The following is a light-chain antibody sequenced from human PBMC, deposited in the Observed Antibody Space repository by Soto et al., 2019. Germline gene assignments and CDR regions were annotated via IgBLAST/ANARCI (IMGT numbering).Light chain of an antibody. V-gene: IGLV4-69*01. CDR3: QTWGTGIVV. Sequence: QLVLTQSPSASASLGASVKLTCTLSSGHSSYAIAWHQQQPEKGPRYLMKVSSDGSHIKGDGIPDRFSGSSSGAERYLTISSLQSEDEADYYCQTWGTGIVVFGGGTKLTVL. CDR1: SGHSSYA. CDR2: VSSDGSH. J-gene: IGLJ2*01.